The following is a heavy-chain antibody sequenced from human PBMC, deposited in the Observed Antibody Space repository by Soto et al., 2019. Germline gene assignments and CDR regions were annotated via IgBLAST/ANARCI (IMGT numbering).Heavy chain of an antibody. J-gene: IGHJ4*02. D-gene: IGHD2-15*01. CDR2: ISYDGSNK. CDR3: AKDGGGYHSTGFDY. Sequence: GGSLRLSCAASGFTFSSYGMHWVRQAPGKGLEWVAVISYDGSNKYYADSVKGRFTISRDNSKNTLYLQMNSLRAEDTAVYYCAKDGGGYHSTGFDYWGQGTLVTVSS. V-gene: IGHV3-30*18. CDR1: GFTFSSYG.